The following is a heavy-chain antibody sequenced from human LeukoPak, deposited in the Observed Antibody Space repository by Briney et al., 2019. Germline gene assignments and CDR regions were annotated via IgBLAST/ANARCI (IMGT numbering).Heavy chain of an antibody. CDR2: ISGDGGST. CDR1: GFTFDDYA. V-gene: IGHV3-43*02. J-gene: IGHJ3*02. Sequence: GGFLRLSCAASGFTFDDYAMHWVRQAPGKGLEWVPLISGDGGSTYYADSVKGRFTISRDNSKNSLYLQMNSLRTEDTALYYCAKDDPVGATDAFDIWGQGTMVTVSS. D-gene: IGHD1-26*01. CDR3: AKDDPVGATDAFDI.